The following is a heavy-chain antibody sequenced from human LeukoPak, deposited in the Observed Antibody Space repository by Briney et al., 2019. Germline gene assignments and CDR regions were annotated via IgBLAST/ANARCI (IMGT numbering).Heavy chain of an antibody. CDR3: ARLKMGAYFDL. Sequence: PSETLSLTCTVSGGSISSGGYYWSWIRQHPGKGPEWIGYIYYSGSTYYNPSLKSRVTISVDTSKNQFSLKLSSVTAADTAVYYCARLKMGAYFDLWGRGTLVTVSS. J-gene: IGHJ2*01. CDR1: GGSISSGGYY. CDR2: IYYSGST. V-gene: IGHV4-31*03. D-gene: IGHD3-16*01.